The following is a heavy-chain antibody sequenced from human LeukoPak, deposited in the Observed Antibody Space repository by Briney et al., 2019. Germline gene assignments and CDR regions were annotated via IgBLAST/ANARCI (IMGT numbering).Heavy chain of an antibody. Sequence: SETLSLTCAISGASFSGYSWTWIRQPPGKGLEWIGEFSHTGSPIYNPSLKSRVNISIDTSKNQFSLRLTSVTAADTAVYYCARGRGSSSLRIKTGFDPWGQGTLVTVSS. V-gene: IGHV4-34*01. CDR2: FSHTGSP. J-gene: IGHJ5*02. D-gene: IGHD6-13*01. CDR1: GASFSGYS. CDR3: ARGRGSSSLRIKTGFDP.